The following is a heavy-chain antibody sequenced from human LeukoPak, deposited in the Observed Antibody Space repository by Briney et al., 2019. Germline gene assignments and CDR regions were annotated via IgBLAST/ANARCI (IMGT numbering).Heavy chain of an antibody. D-gene: IGHD3-3*01. J-gene: IGHJ4*02. CDR1: GFTFSSYW. Sequence: GGSLRLSCAASGFTFSSYWMSWVRQAPGKGLEWVANIKQDGSEKYYVDSVKGRFTISRDNAKNSLYLQMNSLRAEDTAVYYCARGQARSYDFWSGYPAASDYWGQGTLVTVSS. V-gene: IGHV3-7*01. CDR3: ARGQARSYDFWSGYPAASDY. CDR2: IKQDGSEK.